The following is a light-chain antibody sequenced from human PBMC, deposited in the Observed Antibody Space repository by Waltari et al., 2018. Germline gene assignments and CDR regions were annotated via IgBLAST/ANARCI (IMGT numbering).Light chain of an antibody. CDR3: AARDDSLSGQV. V-gene: IGLV1-44*01. CDR2: SND. J-gene: IGLJ3*02. CDR1: SSNIGSHS. Sequence: QSVLTQPPSASGNPGQRVTISCSGSSSNIGSHSVNWYQQFPGTAPKLLMYSNDQRPSGVSERFSGSKSGTSASLAISGLQYEDEADYFFAARDDSLSGQVFGGGTKLTVL.